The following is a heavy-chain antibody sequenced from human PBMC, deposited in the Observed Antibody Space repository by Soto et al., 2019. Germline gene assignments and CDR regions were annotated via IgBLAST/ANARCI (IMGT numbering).Heavy chain of an antibody. CDR1: GFTVSSNY. J-gene: IGHJ6*03. CDR2: IYSGGST. Sequence: GGSLRLSCAASGFTVSSNYMSWVRQAPGKGLEWVSVIYSGGSTYYADSGKGRFTISRDNSKNTLYLQMNSLRAEDTAVYYCASYSSSWYWERDYYYMDVWGKGTTVTVSS. V-gene: IGHV3-66*01. CDR3: ASYSSSWYWERDYYYMDV. D-gene: IGHD6-13*01.